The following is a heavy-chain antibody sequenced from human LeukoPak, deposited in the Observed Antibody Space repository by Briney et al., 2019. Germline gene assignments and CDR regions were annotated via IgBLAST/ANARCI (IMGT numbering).Heavy chain of an antibody. CDR2: INPNSGGT. CDR1: GYTFTGYY. CDR3: ARVAITVREGILVYYDFWSAYMDV. J-gene: IGHJ6*03. D-gene: IGHD3-3*01. Sequence: GASVKVSCKASGYTFTGYYMHWVRQAPGQGLEWMGWINPNSGGTNYAQKFQGRVTMTRDTSISTAYMELSRLRSDDTAVYYCARVAITVREGILVYYDFWSAYMDVWGKGTTVTVSS. V-gene: IGHV1-2*02.